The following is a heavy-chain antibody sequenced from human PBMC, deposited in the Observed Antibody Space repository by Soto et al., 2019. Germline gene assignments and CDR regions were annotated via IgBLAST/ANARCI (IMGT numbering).Heavy chain of an antibody. D-gene: IGHD3-10*01. CDR3: ARDQDGSGSYHDAFDS. Sequence: EVQLVESGGGLVQPGGSLRLSCAASGFTFSSYSMNWVRQAPGKGLEWVSYISSSSSTIYYADSVKSRFTISRDNAKNSLYLQMNSLRDEDTAVYYCARDQDGSGSYHDAFDSWGQGTMVTVSS. J-gene: IGHJ3*02. V-gene: IGHV3-48*02. CDR2: ISSSSSTI. CDR1: GFTFSSYS.